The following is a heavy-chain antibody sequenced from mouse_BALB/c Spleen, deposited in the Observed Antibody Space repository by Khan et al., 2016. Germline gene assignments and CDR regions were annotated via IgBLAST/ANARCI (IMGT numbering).Heavy chain of an antibody. V-gene: IGHV2-9*02. CDR2: IWAGGST. CDR1: GFSLTSFG. D-gene: IGHD1-1*01. CDR3: ARDINTVVADYAMDY. Sequence: QVQLKESGPGLVAPSQSLSITCTVSGFSLTSFGVHWVRQPPGKGLEWLGVIWAGGSTNYNSALMSRLSINKDNSKSQVFLSMNSLQTEGTAIYFCARDINTVVADYAMDYWGQGTSVTVSS. J-gene: IGHJ4*01.